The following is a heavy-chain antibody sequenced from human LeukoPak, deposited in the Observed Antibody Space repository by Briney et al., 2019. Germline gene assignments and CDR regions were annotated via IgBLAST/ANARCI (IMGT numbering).Heavy chain of an antibody. J-gene: IGHJ3*02. CDR3: ARDRGGGSSVGAFDI. D-gene: IGHD1-26*01. CDR2: ISSSSSYI. V-gene: IGHV3-21*01. Sequence: GGSLRLSCAASGFTFSSYSMNWVRQAPGKGLEWVSSISSSSSYIYYADSVKGRFTISRDNAKNSLYLQMNSLRAEDTAVYYCARDRGGGSSVGAFDIWGQGTMVTVSS. CDR1: GFTFSSYS.